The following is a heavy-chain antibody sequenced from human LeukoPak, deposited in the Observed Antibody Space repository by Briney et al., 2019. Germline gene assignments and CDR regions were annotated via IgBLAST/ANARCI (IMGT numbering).Heavy chain of an antibody. CDR2: INHSGST. Sequence: KASETLSLTCAVYGGSFSGYYWSWIRQPPGKGLEWIGEINHSGSTNYNPSLKSRVTISVDTSKNQFSLKLSSVTAADTAVYYCARVLGYCSGGSCSGFDPWGQGTLVTVSS. J-gene: IGHJ5*02. CDR1: GGSFSGYY. CDR3: ARVLGYCSGGSCSGFDP. V-gene: IGHV4-34*01. D-gene: IGHD2-15*01.